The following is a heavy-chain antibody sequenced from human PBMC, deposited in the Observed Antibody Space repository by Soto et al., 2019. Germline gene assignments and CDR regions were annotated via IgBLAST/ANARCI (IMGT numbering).Heavy chain of an antibody. CDR3: ARGGGYTFDY. CDR2: IYHSGST. Sequence: QLQLQESGSGLVKPSQTLSLTCAVSGGSISSGGYSWSWIRQPPGKGLEWIGYIYHSGSTYYNPSLKGRGTNTGDRAKNQFSLKLSSGTAADTAVYYCARGGGYTFDYWGQGTLVTVSS. J-gene: IGHJ4*02. D-gene: IGHD3-16*01. V-gene: IGHV4-30-2*01. CDR1: GGSISSGGYS.